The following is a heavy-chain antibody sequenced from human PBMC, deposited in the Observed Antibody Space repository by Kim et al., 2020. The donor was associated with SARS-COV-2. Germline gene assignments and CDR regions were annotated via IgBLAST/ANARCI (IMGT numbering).Heavy chain of an antibody. CDR3: ARGRRGPWIQLWDPNYYYYYGMDV. D-gene: IGHD5-18*01. J-gene: IGHJ6*02. CDR1: GGTFSSYA. Sequence: SVKVSCKASGGTFSSYAISWVRQAPGQGLEWMGGIIPIFGTANYAQKFQGRVTITADESTSTAYMELSSLRSEDTAVYYCARGRRGPWIQLWDPNYYYYYGMDVWGQGTTVTVSS. V-gene: IGHV1-69*13. CDR2: IIPIFGTA.